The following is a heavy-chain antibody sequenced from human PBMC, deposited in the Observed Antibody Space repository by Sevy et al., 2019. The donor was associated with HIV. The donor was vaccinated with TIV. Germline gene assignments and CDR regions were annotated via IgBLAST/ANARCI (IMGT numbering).Heavy chain of an antibody. CDR2: ISWNSGSI. CDR1: GFTFDDYA. Sequence: GGSLRLSCAASGFTFDDYAMHWVRQAPGKGLEWVSGISWNSGSIGYADSVKGRFTISRDNAKNSLYLQMNSLRAEDTALYDCAKDMRAVAGTEGFDYWGQGTLVTVSS. V-gene: IGHV3-9*01. J-gene: IGHJ4*02. D-gene: IGHD6-19*01. CDR3: AKDMRAVAGTEGFDY.